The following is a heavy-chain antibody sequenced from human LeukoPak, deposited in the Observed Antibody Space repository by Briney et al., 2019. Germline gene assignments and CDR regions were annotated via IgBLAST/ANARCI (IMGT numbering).Heavy chain of an antibody. Sequence: PGGSLRLSCAAPGFTFSSYWMCWVRQDPGKGLAWVSCIKTDGSITAYAGSVKGRFTISRDNAKNTLYLQMNSLRADDTAVYYCARDGDAPMTDFDYWGQGTLVTVSS. J-gene: IGHJ4*02. CDR1: GFTFSSYW. V-gene: IGHV3-74*01. CDR3: ARDGDAPMTDFDY. CDR2: IKTDGSIT. D-gene: IGHD2-21*02.